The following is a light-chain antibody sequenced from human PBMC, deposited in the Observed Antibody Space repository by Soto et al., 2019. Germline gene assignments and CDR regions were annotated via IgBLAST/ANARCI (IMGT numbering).Light chain of an antibody. V-gene: IGKV3-11*01. CDR1: QSVSSY. CDR2: DAS. Sequence: EIVLTQSPATLSLSPGERATLSCRASQSVSSYLVWYQQKPGQAPRLLIYDASNRATGVPARFSGSGSGTDFTLTISSLEPEDFAVYYCQHRIDWPLTFGGGTKVDIK. CDR3: QHRIDWPLT. J-gene: IGKJ4*01.